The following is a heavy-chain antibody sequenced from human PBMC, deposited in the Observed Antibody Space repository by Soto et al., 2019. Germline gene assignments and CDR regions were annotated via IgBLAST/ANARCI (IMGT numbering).Heavy chain of an antibody. D-gene: IGHD1-26*01. J-gene: IGHJ4*02. V-gene: IGHV3-9*01. CDR3: AKDKQGGTYFSGLDY. Sequence: EVQMVESGGGLVQPGGSLRLSCAASGFSFGSYAVHWVRQLPGKGLEWVSGITRNSGIKAYADSVKGRFIVSRDDAKNSLYLQMNSLRPEDTALYYCAKDKQGGTYFSGLDYWGQGTLVTVSS. CDR1: GFSFGSYA. CDR2: ITRNSGIK.